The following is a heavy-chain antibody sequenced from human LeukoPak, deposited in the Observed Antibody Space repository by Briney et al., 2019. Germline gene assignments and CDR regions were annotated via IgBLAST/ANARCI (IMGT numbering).Heavy chain of an antibody. V-gene: IGHV3-43*01. J-gene: IGHJ4*02. CDR1: GLTFDEYT. CDR2: ISRDGGST. CDR3: TKDRYCTTPTCPLDY. D-gene: IGHD2-8*01. Sequence: GGSLRLSCAASGLTFDEYTFHWVRQAQRKGLEWVSLISRDGGSTYYADSVKGRFTISRDNSKNSLYLQMNSLRTEDTALYYCTKDRYCTTPTCPLDYWGQGTLVTVSS.